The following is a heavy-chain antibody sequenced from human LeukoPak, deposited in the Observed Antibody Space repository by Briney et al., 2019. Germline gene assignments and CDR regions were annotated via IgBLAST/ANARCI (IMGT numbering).Heavy chain of an antibody. Sequence: SETLSLTCTVSGGSISSYYWSWIRQPPGKGLEWIGYIYYSGSTNYNPALKSRVTISVDTSKNQFSLKLSSVTAADTAVYYCARYSYCGGDCYDAFDIWGQGTMVTVSS. V-gene: IGHV4-59*01. J-gene: IGHJ3*02. CDR3: ARYSYCGGDCYDAFDI. D-gene: IGHD2-21*02. CDR1: GGSISSYY. CDR2: IYYSGST.